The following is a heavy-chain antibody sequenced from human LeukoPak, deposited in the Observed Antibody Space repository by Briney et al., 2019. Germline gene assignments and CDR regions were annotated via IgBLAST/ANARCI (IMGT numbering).Heavy chain of an antibody. CDR1: GYTFTSYG. Sequence: ASVKVSCKASGYTFTSYGISWVRQAPGQGLEWMGWISAYNGNTNYAQKFQGRVTMTRNTSISTAYMELSSLRSEDTAVYYCARGRKPIAVAGYYFDYWGQGTLVTVSS. CDR2: ISAYNGNT. J-gene: IGHJ4*02. D-gene: IGHD6-19*01. V-gene: IGHV1-18*01. CDR3: ARGRKPIAVAGYYFDY.